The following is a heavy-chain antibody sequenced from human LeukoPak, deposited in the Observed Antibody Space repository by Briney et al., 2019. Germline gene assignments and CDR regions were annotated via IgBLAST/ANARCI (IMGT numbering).Heavy chain of an antibody. CDR1: GYTFTGYY. CDR2: INPNSGGT. Sequence: GASVKVSCKASGYTFTGYYMHWVRQAPGQGLEWMGWINPNSGGTNYAQKFQGRVTMTRDTSISTAYMELSRLRSDDTAVYYCARVKYYDILTGPDYWGQGTLVTVSS. D-gene: IGHD3-9*01. J-gene: IGHJ4*02. CDR3: ARVKYYDILTGPDY. V-gene: IGHV1-2*02.